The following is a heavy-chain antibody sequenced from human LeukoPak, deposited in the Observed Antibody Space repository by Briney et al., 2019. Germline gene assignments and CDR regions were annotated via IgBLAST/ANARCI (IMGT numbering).Heavy chain of an antibody. D-gene: IGHD6-19*01. V-gene: IGHV1-46*01. CDR2: ISPTGTGT. J-gene: IGHJ4*02. Sequence: ASVTVSCRSSGYTFTRHFMHWVRQAPGQGLEGMGLISPTGTGTVYAREIQGRVTMTRDTSTSTDYMELGTLTSEDTAVYYCARDSSSGWFTVDYWGQGTLVTVSS. CDR1: GYTFTRHF. CDR3: ARDSSSGWFTVDY.